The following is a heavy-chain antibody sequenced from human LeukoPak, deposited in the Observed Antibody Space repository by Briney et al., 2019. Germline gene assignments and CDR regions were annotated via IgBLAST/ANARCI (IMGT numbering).Heavy chain of an antibody. Sequence: SETLSLTCTVSGGSLSSYYWNWIRQPAGKGLEWIGRIYTSGSTNYNPSLKSRVTMSVDTSKNQFSLKLSSVTAADTAVYYCARTPLAVAGINWFDPWGQGTLVTVSS. CDR2: IYTSGST. V-gene: IGHV4-4*07. J-gene: IGHJ5*02. CDR3: ARTPLAVAGINWFDP. CDR1: GGSLSSYY. D-gene: IGHD6-19*01.